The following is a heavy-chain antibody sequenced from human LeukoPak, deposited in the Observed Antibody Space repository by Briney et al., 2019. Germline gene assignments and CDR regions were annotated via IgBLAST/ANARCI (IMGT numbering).Heavy chain of an antibody. CDR2: INSDGSST. CDR3: VSDYYGDYVGSSPAGHYYYYYMDV. V-gene: IGHV3-74*01. J-gene: IGHJ6*03. D-gene: IGHD4-17*01. Sequence: GGSLRLSCAASGFTFSSYWMHWVRQAPGKGLVWVSRINSDGSSTSYADSVKGRFTISRDNAKNTLYLQMNSLRAEDTAVYYCVSDYYGDYVGSSPAGHYYYYYMDVWGKGTTVTISS. CDR1: GFTFSSYW.